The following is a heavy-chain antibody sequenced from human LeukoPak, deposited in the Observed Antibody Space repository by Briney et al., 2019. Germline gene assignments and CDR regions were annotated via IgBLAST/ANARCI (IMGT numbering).Heavy chain of an antibody. CDR2: ISGGGIRT. Sequence: GGSLRLSCVASGFTVSNKYMSWVRQAPGRGLEWVSAISGGGIRTYYADSVKGRFTISRDNSKNTLYLQMNSLTAEDTAVYYCAKNEGEDYGDYPAGPDYWGQGTLVTVSS. CDR1: GFTVSNKY. CDR3: AKNEGEDYGDYPAGPDY. V-gene: IGHV3-23*01. D-gene: IGHD4-17*01. J-gene: IGHJ4*02.